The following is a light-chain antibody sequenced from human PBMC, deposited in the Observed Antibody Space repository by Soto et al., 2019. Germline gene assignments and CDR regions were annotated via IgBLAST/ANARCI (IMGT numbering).Light chain of an antibody. J-gene: IGKJ2*01. CDR3: QQYGSSQYT. Sequence: ESVLTQSPGTLSLSPGERATLSCRASQSVSSSYIAWYQQKHGQAPRLLIFGASSRATGIPDRFSGSGSGTDFTLTISRLEPEDFAVYYCQQYGSSQYTFGQGTKLEI. CDR1: QSVSSSY. CDR2: GAS. V-gene: IGKV3-20*01.